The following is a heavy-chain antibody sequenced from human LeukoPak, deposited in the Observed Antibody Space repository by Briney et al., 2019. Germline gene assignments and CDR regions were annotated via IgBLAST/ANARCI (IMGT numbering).Heavy chain of an antibody. D-gene: IGHD1-14*01. CDR1: RFTLSSYT. CDR3: VVVVEPPDSDGFDV. CDR2: INADGSTA. V-gene: IGHV3-74*01. J-gene: IGHJ3*01. Sequence: SGGSLRLSCAASRFTLSSYTMYWVRQAPGRGLVWVSLINADGSTATYADSVKGRFTISRDNARNTLSLQMNSLTIEDTAVYYCVVVVEPPDSDGFDVWGQGTMITVSS.